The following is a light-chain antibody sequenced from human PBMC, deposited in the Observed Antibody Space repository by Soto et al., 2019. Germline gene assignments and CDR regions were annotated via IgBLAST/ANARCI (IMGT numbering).Light chain of an antibody. J-gene: IGKJ1*01. CDR1: QSLLHSNGNIY. Sequence: DIVLTQSPLSLPVTPGEPASISCRSSQSLLHSNGNIYLDWYLQKPGQSPQLLIYLGSVRASGVPDRVSGSGSGTYFPLQITRGEDEDVGVYYCMQSIHAPRTFGLGTKVEIK. CDR2: LGS. V-gene: IGKV2-28*01. CDR3: MQSIHAPRT.